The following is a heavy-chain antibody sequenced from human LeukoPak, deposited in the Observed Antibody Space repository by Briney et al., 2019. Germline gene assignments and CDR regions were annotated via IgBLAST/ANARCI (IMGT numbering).Heavy chain of an antibody. CDR1: GGSISSYY. J-gene: IGHJ6*03. Sequence: SETLSLTCTVSGGSISSYYWSWNRQPPGKGLEWIGYIYYSGSTNYNPSLKSRVTISVDTSKNQFSLKLSSVTAADTAVYYCARGSSSWYLEYYYYYYMDVWGKGTTVTISS. V-gene: IGHV4-59*01. D-gene: IGHD6-13*01. CDR3: ARGSSSWYLEYYYYYYMDV. CDR2: IYYSGST.